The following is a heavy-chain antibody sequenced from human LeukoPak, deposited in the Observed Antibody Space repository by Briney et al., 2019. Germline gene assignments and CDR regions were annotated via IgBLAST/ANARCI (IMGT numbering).Heavy chain of an antibody. Sequence: GGSLRLSCAASGFTFTTYGMNWVRQAPGEGLEWGSCISGSGSHTYYADSVKGRLTTSRDNSKNTLYLQMNSLTAEDTAVYYCAKNGEPHYYMDVWGKGTTVTVSS. V-gene: IGHV3-23*01. CDR3: AKNGEPHYYMDV. CDR2: ISGSGSHT. CDR1: GFTFTTYG. J-gene: IGHJ6*03. D-gene: IGHD1-14*01.